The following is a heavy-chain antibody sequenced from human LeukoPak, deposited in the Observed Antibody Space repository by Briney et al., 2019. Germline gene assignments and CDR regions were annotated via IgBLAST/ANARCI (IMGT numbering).Heavy chain of an antibody. J-gene: IGHJ4*02. V-gene: IGHV3-30*03. Sequence: QPGRSLRLSCAASGFTFSSYGMHWVRQAPDKGLEWVAVISYDGSNKYYADSVKGRFTISRDNSKNTLYLQMNSLRAEDTAVYYCARSARLMKGVVEVTALDDWGQGTLVTVSS. D-gene: IGHD3-3*01. CDR2: ISYDGSNK. CDR3: ARSARLMKGVVEVTALDD. CDR1: GFTFSSYG.